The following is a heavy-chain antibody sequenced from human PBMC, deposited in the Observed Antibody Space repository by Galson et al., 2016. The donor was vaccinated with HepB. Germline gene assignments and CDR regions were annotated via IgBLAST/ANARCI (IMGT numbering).Heavy chain of an antibody. CDR2: INPADSTT. CDR1: GFSFTSCW. J-gene: IGHJ4*02. D-gene: IGHD3-10*01. CDR3: ARRVIRGTPDG. V-gene: IGHV5-51*03. Sequence: QSGAEVKKPGESLKISCKGSGFSFTSCWIGWVRQMPGKGLEWMGIINPADSTTIYIPSFQGQVTMSADKSTSTAYLQWRSLRASDTAMYYCARRVIRGTPDGWGQGTLVTVSS.